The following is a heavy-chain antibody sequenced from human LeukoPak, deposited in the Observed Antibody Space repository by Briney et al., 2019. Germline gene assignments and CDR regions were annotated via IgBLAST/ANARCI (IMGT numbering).Heavy chain of an antibody. CDR1: GFTVSFNY. CDR2: IYSGDST. D-gene: IGHD5-12*01. J-gene: IGHJ3*02. Sequence: GGSLRLSCAASGFTVSFNYMSWVRQAPGKGLEWASVIYSGDSTYYADSVKGRFTISRDNSKNRLYLQMNSLRAEDTAVYYCATVSGSDSDAFDIWGQGTMVTVSS. V-gene: IGHV3-53*01. CDR3: ATVSGSDSDAFDI.